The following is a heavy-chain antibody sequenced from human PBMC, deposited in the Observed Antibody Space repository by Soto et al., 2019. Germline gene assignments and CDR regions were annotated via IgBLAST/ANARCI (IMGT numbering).Heavy chain of an antibody. CDR1: GASISSGDYY. J-gene: IGHJ5*02. CDR2: ISYSGTI. Sequence: SETLSLTCIVSGASISSGDYYWSWVRQPPGKGLEWIGHISYSGTIDCSPSLKSRVTISLDTSKNQFSLNLNSMTAADTAVYYCVRALGSRFMEWPRFDPWGQGTLVTVSS. V-gene: IGHV4-30-4*01. CDR3: VRALGSRFMEWPRFDP. D-gene: IGHD3-3*01.